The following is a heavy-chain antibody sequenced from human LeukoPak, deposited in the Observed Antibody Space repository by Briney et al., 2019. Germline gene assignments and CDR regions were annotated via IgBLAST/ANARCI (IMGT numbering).Heavy chain of an antibody. CDR1: GGSISSYY. J-gene: IGHJ6*03. CDR2: IYYSGST. D-gene: IGHD1-7*01. V-gene: IGHV4-59*01. CDR3: ARGTGIGWNYYYYYYHMDV. Sequence: SETLSLTCTVSGGSISSYYWSWIRQPPGKGLEWIGYIYYSGSTNYNPSLKSRVTISVDTSKNQFSLKLSSVTAADTAVYYCARGTGIGWNYYYYYYHMDVWGKGTTVTVSS.